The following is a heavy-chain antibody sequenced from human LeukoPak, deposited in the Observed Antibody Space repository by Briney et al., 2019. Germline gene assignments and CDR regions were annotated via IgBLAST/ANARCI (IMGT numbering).Heavy chain of an antibody. CDR3: ATLYCSSTSCKTNNWFDP. CDR2: FDPEDGET. CDR1: GYTLTELS. Sequence: ASVKVSCKVSGYTLTELSMHWVRQAPGKGLEGWGGFDPEDGETIYAQKFQGRATMTEDTSTDTAYMELSSLRSEDTAVYYCATLYCSSTSCKTNNWFDPWGQGTLVTVSS. V-gene: IGHV1-24*01. J-gene: IGHJ5*02. D-gene: IGHD2-2*01.